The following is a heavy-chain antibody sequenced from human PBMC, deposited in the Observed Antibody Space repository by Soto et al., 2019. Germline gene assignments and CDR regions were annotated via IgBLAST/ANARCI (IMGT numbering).Heavy chain of an antibody. CDR1: GYTFTSYD. Sequence: ASVKVSCKASGYTFTSYDINWVRQATGQGLEWMGWMNPNSGNTGYAQKFQGRVTMTRNTSISTAYMELSSLRSEDTAVYYCERSPTDYDFWSENYYYYYMDVCGKVTTVTVSS. V-gene: IGHV1-8*01. J-gene: IGHJ6*03. D-gene: IGHD3-3*01. CDR3: ERSPTDYDFWSENYYYYYMDV. CDR2: MNPNSGNT.